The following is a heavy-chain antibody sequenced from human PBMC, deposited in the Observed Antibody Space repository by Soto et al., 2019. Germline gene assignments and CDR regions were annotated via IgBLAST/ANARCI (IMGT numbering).Heavy chain of an antibody. Sequence: QVQLVQSGAEVQKPGSSVKVSCKASGGTFSSYAISWVRQAPGQGLEWMGGIIPMSGTANYAQKFQGRVTITADESTSTAYMELSSLRSEDTDVYYCARSQGGSTSLEISYYYSHGMDVWGQGTTVTVSS. CDR1: GGTFSSYA. J-gene: IGHJ6*02. CDR2: IIPMSGTA. D-gene: IGHD2-2*01. V-gene: IGHV1-69*01. CDR3: ARSQGGSTSLEISYYYSHGMDV.